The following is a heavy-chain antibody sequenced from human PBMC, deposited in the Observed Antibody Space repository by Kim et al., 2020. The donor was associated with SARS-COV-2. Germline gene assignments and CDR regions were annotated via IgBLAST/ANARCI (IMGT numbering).Heavy chain of an antibody. CDR3: ARQGLVVVAAMWNWFDP. D-gene: IGHD2-15*01. V-gene: IGHV4-39*01. CDR2: IYYSGRT. CDR1: GGSISSSSYY. J-gene: IGHJ5*02. Sequence: SETLSLTCTVSGGSISSSSYYWGWIRQPPGKGLEWIGSIYYSGRTYYNPSLKSRVTISVDTSKNQFSLKLSSVTAADTAVYYCARQGLVVVAAMWNWFDPWGQGTLVTVSS.